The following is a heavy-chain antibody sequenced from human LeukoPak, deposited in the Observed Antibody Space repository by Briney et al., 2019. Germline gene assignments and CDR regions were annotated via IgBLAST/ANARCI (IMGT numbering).Heavy chain of an antibody. CDR1: GFTVSSNY. CDR2: IYSGGST. D-gene: IGHD6-19*01. Sequence: GGSLRLSCAASGFTVSSNYMSWVRQAPGKGLEWVSVIYSGGSTYYADSVKGRFTISRDNSKNTLYLQMNSLRAGDTAVYYCARDLRWGSGWYYAFDIWGQGTMVTVSS. CDR3: ARDLRWGSGWYYAFDI. J-gene: IGHJ3*02. V-gene: IGHV3-66*01.